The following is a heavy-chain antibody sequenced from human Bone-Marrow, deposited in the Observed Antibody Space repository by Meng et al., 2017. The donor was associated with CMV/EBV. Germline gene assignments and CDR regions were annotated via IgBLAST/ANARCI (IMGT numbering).Heavy chain of an antibody. CDR2: INPSGGST. CDR3: ARTHCSSTSCSNYYYYGMDV. J-gene: IGHJ6*02. V-gene: IGHV1-46*01. D-gene: IGHD2-2*01. Sequence: ASVKVSCKASGGTFSSYTISWVRQAPGQGLEWMGIINPSGGSTSYAQKFQGRVTMTRDTSTSTVYMELSSLRSEDTAVYYCARTHCSSTSCSNYYYYGMDVWGQGTTVTVSS. CDR1: GGTFSSYT.